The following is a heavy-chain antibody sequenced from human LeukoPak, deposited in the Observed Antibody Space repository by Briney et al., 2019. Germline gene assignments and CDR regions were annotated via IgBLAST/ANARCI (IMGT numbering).Heavy chain of an antibody. V-gene: IGHV4-34*01. J-gene: IGHJ4*02. CDR3: ARERYYGSGSYYNEDYFDY. CDR2: INHSGST. Sequence: SETLSLTCAVYGGSFSGYYWSWIRQPPGKGLEWIGEINHSGSTNYNPSLKSRVTISVDTSKNQFSLKLSSVTAADTAVYYCARERYYGSGSYYNEDYFDYWGQGTLVTVSS. D-gene: IGHD3-10*01. CDR1: GGSFSGYY.